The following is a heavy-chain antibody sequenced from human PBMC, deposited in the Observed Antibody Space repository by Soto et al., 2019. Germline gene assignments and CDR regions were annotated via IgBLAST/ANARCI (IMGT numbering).Heavy chain of an antibody. J-gene: IGHJ4*02. CDR1: GGSVSSGSYY. D-gene: IGHD6-19*01. Sequence: PSETLSLTCTVSGGSVSSGSYYWSWIRQPPGKGLEWIGYIYYSGSTNYNPSLKSRVTISVDTSKNQFSLKLSSVTAADTAVYYCARVSRAVALLVGDYFDYWGQGTLVTVSS. CDR2: IYYSGST. V-gene: IGHV4-61*01. CDR3: ARVSRAVALLVGDYFDY.